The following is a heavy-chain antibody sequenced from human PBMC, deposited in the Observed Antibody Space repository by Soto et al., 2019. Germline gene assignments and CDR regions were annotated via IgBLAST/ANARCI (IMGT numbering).Heavy chain of an antibody. CDR1: GFTFSSYA. CDR3: ANAPSTLVNPGDAFDI. D-gene: IGHD2-2*01. CDR2: ISGSGGST. J-gene: IGHJ3*02. V-gene: IGHV3-23*01. Sequence: EVQLLESGGGLVQPGGSLRLSCAASGFTFSSYAMSWVRQAPGKGLEWVSAISGSGGSTYYAVSVKGRFTISRDNSKNTLYLQMNSLRAEDTAVYYCANAPSTLVNPGDAFDIWGQGTMVTVSS.